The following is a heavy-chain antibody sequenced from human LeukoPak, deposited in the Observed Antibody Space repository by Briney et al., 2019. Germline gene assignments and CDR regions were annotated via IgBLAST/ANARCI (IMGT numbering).Heavy chain of an antibody. CDR1: GGSISNYY. Sequence: SETLSLTCTVSGGSISNYYWSWIRQPAGKGLEWIGRIYFSGSTIYSPSLKSRVTISVDTSKNQFSLKLTSVTAADTAVYYCASRIAAAGTPLDYWGQGTLVTVSS. CDR2: IYFSGST. V-gene: IGHV4-4*07. J-gene: IGHJ4*02. CDR3: ASRIAAAGTPLDY. D-gene: IGHD6-13*01.